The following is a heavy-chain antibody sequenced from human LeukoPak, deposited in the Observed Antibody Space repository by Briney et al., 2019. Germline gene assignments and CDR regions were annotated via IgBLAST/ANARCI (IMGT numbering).Heavy chain of an antibody. CDR3: ASTMVQGVIDY. CDR1: GGSFSGYY. D-gene: IGHD3-10*01. CDR2: INHSGST. Sequence: PSETLSLTCAVYGGSFSGYYWSWIRQPPGKGLEWIGEINHSGSTNYNPSLKSRVTISVDTSKNQFSLKLSSVTAADTAVYYCASTMVQGVIDYWGQGTLVTVSS. V-gene: IGHV4-34*01. J-gene: IGHJ4*02.